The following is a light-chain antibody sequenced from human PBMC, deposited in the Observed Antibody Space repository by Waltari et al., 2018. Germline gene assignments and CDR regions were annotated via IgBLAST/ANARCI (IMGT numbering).Light chain of an antibody. CDR1: QSVRNY. CDR3: QQRRNLPIT. Sequence: VLTQSPATLSLSPGERATLSCRASQSVRNYLAWYQQKPGQAPRLIIYDVSYRATAIPARFSGSGSGTDFTLTISSLEPEDFAVYYCQQRRNLPITFGQGTRLEIK. V-gene: IGKV3-11*01. J-gene: IGKJ5*01. CDR2: DVS.